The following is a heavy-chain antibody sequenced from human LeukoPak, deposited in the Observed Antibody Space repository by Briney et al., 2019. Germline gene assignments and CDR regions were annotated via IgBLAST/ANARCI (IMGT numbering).Heavy chain of an antibody. Sequence: GRSLRLSCAASGFTFSSYGMHWVRQAPGKGLEWVAVISYDGSNKYYADSVKGRFTISRDNSKNTLYLQMNSLRAEDTAVYYCATSRYPSSSWSRPFDYWGQGTLVTVSS. J-gene: IGHJ4*02. CDR3: ATSRYPSSSWSRPFDY. CDR1: GFTFSSYG. D-gene: IGHD6-13*01. V-gene: IGHV3-30*03. CDR2: ISYDGSNK.